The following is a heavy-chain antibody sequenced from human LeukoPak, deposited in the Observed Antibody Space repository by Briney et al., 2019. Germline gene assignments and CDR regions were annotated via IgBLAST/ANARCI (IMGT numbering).Heavy chain of an antibody. CDR3: ARALGTGWSQKE. V-gene: IGHV4-31*03. Sequence: SETLSLTCTVSGGSISSGDFYWSWIRQHPGKGLEWIGYIYYSGTTYYSPSLKSRVTISLDTSKNQFSPKLSSVTAADTAVYYCARALGTGWSQKEWGQGTPVTVSS. CDR1: GGSISSGDFY. D-gene: IGHD6-19*01. J-gene: IGHJ4*02. CDR2: IYYSGTT.